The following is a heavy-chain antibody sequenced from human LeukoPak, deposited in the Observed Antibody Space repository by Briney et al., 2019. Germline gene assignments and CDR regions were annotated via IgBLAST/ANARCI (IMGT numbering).Heavy chain of an antibody. CDR2: ISSSSTYI. CDR3: ARQAAGDYHFDS. D-gene: IGHD4-17*01. Sequence: KPGGSLLLSCAASGFTFSSYSMNWVRQAPGKGLEWVSSISSSSTYIYDADLAKGRFTISRDNSKNSLYLQMNSLGAEDTAVYYCARQAAGDYHFDSWGQGTLVTVSS. J-gene: IGHJ4*02. CDR1: GFTFSSYS. V-gene: IGHV3-21*01.